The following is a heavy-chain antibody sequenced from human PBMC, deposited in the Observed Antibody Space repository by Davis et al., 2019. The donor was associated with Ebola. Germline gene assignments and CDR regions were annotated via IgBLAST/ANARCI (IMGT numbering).Heavy chain of an antibody. D-gene: IGHD6-19*01. Sequence: PGGSLRLSCAASGFTFSSFTMNWARQAPGKGLEWVSSISGRSTYIYSADSLKGRFTISRDNGKNSLYLQMNSLRAEDTAVYYCARLEDSGWTQDYWGQGTLVTVSS. CDR1: GFTFSSFT. CDR3: ARLEDSGWTQDY. V-gene: IGHV3-21*01. CDR2: ISGRSTYI. J-gene: IGHJ4*02.